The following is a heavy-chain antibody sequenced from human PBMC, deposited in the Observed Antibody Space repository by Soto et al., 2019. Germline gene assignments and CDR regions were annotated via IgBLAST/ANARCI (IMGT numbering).Heavy chain of an antibody. D-gene: IGHD5-18*01. V-gene: IGHV1-69*01. CDR3: ATGGRGYSSAPRFHFED. CDR1: GGIFSSNA. CDR2: ILPIFDTT. J-gene: IGHJ4*02. Sequence: QVQLVQSGAEVKKPGSSVKVSCQASGGIFSSNAISWVRQAPGQGLEWMGGILPIFDTTHYAQKFQGRVTITADESTSTAYMELSSLKSEDTALYYCATGGRGYSSAPRFHFEDWGQGTLVTVSS.